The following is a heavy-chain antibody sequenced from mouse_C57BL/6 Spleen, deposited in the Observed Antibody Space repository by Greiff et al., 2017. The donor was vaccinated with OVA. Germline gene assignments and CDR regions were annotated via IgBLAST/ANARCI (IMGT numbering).Heavy chain of an antibody. CDR2: INPNNGGT. CDR1: GYTFTDYN. Sequence: VQLQQPGPELVKPGASVKMSCKASGYTFTDYNMHWVKQSHGKSLEWIGYINPNNGGTSYNQKFKGKATLTVNKSSSTAYMELRSLTSEDSAVYYCARNYGSSPLYAMDYWGQGTSVTVSS. D-gene: IGHD1-1*01. CDR3: ARNYGSSPLYAMDY. J-gene: IGHJ4*01. V-gene: IGHV1-22*01.